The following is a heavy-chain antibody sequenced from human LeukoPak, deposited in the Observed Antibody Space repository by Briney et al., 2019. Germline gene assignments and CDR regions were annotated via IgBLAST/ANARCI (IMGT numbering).Heavy chain of an antibody. V-gene: IGHV3-30*02. CDR2: IRYDGSNK. Sequence: GRSLRLSCAASGFTFSSYGMHWVRQAPGKGLEWVAFIRYDGSNKYYADSVKGRFTISRDNSKNPLYLQMNSLRAEDTAVYYCAKVPHASVDYWGQGTLVTVSS. CDR1: GFTFSSYG. CDR3: AKVPHASVDY. J-gene: IGHJ4*02.